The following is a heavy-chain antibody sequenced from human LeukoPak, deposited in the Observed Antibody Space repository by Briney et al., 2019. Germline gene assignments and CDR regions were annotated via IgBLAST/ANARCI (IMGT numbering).Heavy chain of an antibody. J-gene: IGHJ4*02. CDR3: ARAKSEMATIISFDY. Sequence: SQTLSLTCTVSGGSISSGDYYWSWIRQPPGKGLEWIGYIYYSGSTYYNPSLKSRVTISVVTSKNQFSLKLSSVTAADTAVYYCARAKSEMATIISFDYWGQGTLVTVSS. D-gene: IGHD5-24*01. CDR2: IYYSGST. CDR1: GGSISSGDYY. V-gene: IGHV4-30-4*01.